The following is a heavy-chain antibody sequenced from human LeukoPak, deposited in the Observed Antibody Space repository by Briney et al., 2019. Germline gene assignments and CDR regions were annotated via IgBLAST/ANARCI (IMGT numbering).Heavy chain of an antibody. Sequence: ASVKVSGKASGYTFTGYYMHWVRQAPGQGLEWMGWINPNSGGTNYAQKFQGRVTMTRDTSISTAYMELSRLRSDDTAVYYCARDSGYGDYFPNYFDYWGQGILVTVSS. CDR1: GYTFTGYY. D-gene: IGHD4-17*01. V-gene: IGHV1-2*02. CDR2: INPNSGGT. J-gene: IGHJ4*02. CDR3: ARDSGYGDYFPNYFDY.